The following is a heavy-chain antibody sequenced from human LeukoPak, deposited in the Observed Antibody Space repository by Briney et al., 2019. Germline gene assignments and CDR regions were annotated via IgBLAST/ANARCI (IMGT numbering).Heavy chain of an antibody. J-gene: IGHJ4*02. CDR2: ISSFSGTI. CDR3: AKDPSSLEAAAGISFDY. V-gene: IGHV3-48*01. CDR1: GLTFSFYS. D-gene: IGHD6-13*01. Sequence: GGSLRLSCAASGLTFSFYSMNWVRQAPGKELEWVSYISSFSGTINYAESVKGRFTISRDNAKNSLYLQMNSLRAEDTAVYYCAKDPSSLEAAAGISFDYWGQGTLVTVSS.